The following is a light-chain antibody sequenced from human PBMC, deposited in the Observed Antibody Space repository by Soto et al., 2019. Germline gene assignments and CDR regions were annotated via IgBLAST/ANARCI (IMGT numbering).Light chain of an antibody. V-gene: IGKV3-15*01. J-gene: IGKJ2*01. Sequence: EIVMTQSPATLSVSPGERATLSCRASQSVSSNLAWYQQKPGQAPRLLIYGPSTRATGIPDRFSGSGSGTEFTLTISSPQSEDFAVYYCQQYNNWPYTFGQGTKLEIK. CDR2: GPS. CDR1: QSVSSN. CDR3: QQYNNWPYT.